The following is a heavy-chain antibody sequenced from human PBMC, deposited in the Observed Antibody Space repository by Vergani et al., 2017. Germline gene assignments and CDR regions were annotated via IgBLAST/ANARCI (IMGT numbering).Heavy chain of an antibody. CDR3: VRSRSFYFDN. Sequence: LVQSGPEVKEPGASVKVSCLVSGYTFTDFFLAWVRQVPGERPEWLGLINPTGSRRYAEQFEGRVTMTTDTSIKTVFLEMTGLRSDDTAVYYCVRSRSFYFDNWGQGALITVSS. CDR2: INPTGSR. J-gene: IGHJ4*02. V-gene: IGHV1-2*02. CDR1: GYTFTDFF.